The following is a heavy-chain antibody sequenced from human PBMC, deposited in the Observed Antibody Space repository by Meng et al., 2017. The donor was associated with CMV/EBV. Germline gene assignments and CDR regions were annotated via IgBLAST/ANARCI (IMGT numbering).Heavy chain of an antibody. V-gene: IGHV1-69*10. CDR3: ARAKIIDFWSGYQIDY. CDR2: IIPILGIA. CDR1: GGTFSSYA. D-gene: IGHD3-3*01. J-gene: IGHJ4*02. Sequence: SVKVSCKASGGTFSSYAISWVRQAPGQGLEWMGGIIPILGIANYAQKFQGRVTITADKSTSTAYMELSSPRSEDTTVYYCARAKIIDFWSGYQIDYWGQGTLVTVSS.